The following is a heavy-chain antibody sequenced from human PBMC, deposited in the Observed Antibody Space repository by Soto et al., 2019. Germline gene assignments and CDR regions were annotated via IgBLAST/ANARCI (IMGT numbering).Heavy chain of an antibody. CDR1: GYTFTSYG. CDR2: ISAYNGNT. V-gene: IGHV1-18*01. Sequence: ASVKVSCKASGYTFTSYGISWVRQAPGQGLEWMGWISAYNGNTNYAQKLQGRVTMTTGTSTSTAYMELRSLRSDDTAVYYCARMGGHCSGGSCLDFDYWGQGTLVTVSS. D-gene: IGHD2-15*01. J-gene: IGHJ4*02. CDR3: ARMGGHCSGGSCLDFDY.